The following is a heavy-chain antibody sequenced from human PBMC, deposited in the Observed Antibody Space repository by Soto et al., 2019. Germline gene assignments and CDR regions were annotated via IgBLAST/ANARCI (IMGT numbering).Heavy chain of an antibody. D-gene: IGHD6-13*01. V-gene: IGHV3-23*01. CDR1: GFAFSTYA. CDR2: ISGSGGSS. Sequence: GGSLRLSCAASGFAFSTYAMTWVRQAPGKGLEWVSVISGSGGSSYYADSVKGRFTISRDNSKNTLFLQMNGLRAEDTAVYYCAKVTKRAAAGRYEYYKYGMDVWGQGTTVTVSS. CDR3: AKVTKRAAAGRYEYYKYGMDV. J-gene: IGHJ6*02.